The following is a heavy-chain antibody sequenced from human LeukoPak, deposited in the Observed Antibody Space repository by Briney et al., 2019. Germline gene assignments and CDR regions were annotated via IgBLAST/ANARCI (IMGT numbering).Heavy chain of an antibody. V-gene: IGHV3-30*04. D-gene: IGHD3-22*01. Sequence: PGRSLRLSCAASGFTFSSYAMYWVRQAPGKGLESVAVISYDGSNKYYADSVKGRFTISRDNSKNMLYLQMNSLRAEDTAVYYCARSFSKWFYDAFDIWGLGTMVTVSS. CDR1: GFTFSSYA. CDR3: ARSFSKWFYDAFDI. CDR2: ISYDGSNK. J-gene: IGHJ3*02.